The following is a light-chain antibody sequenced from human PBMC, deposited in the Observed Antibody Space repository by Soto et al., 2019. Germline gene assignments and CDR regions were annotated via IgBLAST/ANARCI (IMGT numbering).Light chain of an antibody. J-gene: IGKJ1*01. CDR1: QSVSRN. Sequence: EIVMTQSPATLSVSPGERATLSCRASQSVSRNLAWYQQRPGQAPRLLISGASTRATGIAARFSGSGSGADFTLTISRLEPEDFAVYYCQQYGSSPPRTFGQGTKVDIK. V-gene: IGKV3-15*01. CDR2: GAS. CDR3: QQYGSSPPRT.